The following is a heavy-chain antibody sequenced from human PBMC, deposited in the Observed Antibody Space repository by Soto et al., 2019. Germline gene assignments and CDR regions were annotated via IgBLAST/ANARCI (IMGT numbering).Heavy chain of an antibody. Sequence: GGSRRLSCAASGFTFSSYAISWVRQAPGEGLEWVSAIGGSGDSTYYADSVKGRFTISRDNSKNTLYLQMNSLRAEDTAVYYCAKDRYYDSSGYHDAFDIWGQGTMVTVSS. D-gene: IGHD3-22*01. CDR1: GFTFSSYA. J-gene: IGHJ3*02. CDR3: AKDRYYDSSGYHDAFDI. V-gene: IGHV3-23*01. CDR2: IGGSGDST.